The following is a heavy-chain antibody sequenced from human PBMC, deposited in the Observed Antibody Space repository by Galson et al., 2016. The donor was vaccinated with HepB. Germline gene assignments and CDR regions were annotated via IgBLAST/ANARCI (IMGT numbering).Heavy chain of an antibody. CDR3: ARDTEPTSTHQAY. D-gene: IGHD1-26*01. CDR2: INPHTGAT. J-gene: IGHJ4*02. V-gene: IGHV1-2*02. Sequence: QSGAEVKEPGASVRVSCQASGYTFTAYHLHWVRQAPVQGLQWVGWINPHTGATETPENFQGRVTLTRDTSISTAYMELSGLTSDDTAVYCWARDTEPTSTHQAYWGQGTLVTVPS. CDR1: GYTFTAYH.